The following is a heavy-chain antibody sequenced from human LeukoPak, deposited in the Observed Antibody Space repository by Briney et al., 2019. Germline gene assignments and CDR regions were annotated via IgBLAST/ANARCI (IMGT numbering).Heavy chain of an antibody. Sequence: GGSLRLSCAASGFTFSNYWRHWVRQAPGKGLEWVSRINNDGSTSYYADSVKGRFTISRENAKNTVYLQMNGLRGEDTAVYYYARDVGAGSYSPPDFWGQGTLVSVSS. D-gene: IGHD3-10*01. CDR3: ARDVGAGSYSPPDF. J-gene: IGHJ4*02. V-gene: IGHV3-74*01. CDR2: INNDGSTS. CDR1: GFTFSNYW.